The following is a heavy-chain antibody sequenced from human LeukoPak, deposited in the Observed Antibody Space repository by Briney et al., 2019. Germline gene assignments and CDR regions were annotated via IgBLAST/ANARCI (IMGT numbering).Heavy chain of an antibody. Sequence: SETLSLTCAVYGESFSGYYWSWIRQPPGKGPEWVGEINRGGSSNYNPSLKSRVTISVDTSKNQFSLKLSSVTAADTAVYYCARRLLGYCSGGSCYSGYFQHWGQGTLVTVSS. V-gene: IGHV4-34*01. D-gene: IGHD2-15*01. CDR2: INRGGSS. CDR3: ARRLLGYCSGGSCYSGYFQH. CDR1: GESFSGYY. J-gene: IGHJ1*01.